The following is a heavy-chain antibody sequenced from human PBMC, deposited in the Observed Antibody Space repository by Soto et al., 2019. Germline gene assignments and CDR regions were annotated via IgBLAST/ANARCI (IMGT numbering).Heavy chain of an antibody. J-gene: IGHJ4*02. CDR3: AKDKPGTTSFDY. CDR1: GFTISSNA. D-gene: IGHD1-1*01. Sequence: EVQLLESGGGLVQPGGSLRLSCAASGFTISSNAIYWVRQAPGKELEWVSAISDRGDTTHYADSVKGRFTISRDASKNTLYLQLNALRADDTAVYYCAKDKPGTTSFDYWGQGTLVTVSS. V-gene: IGHV3-23*01. CDR2: ISDRGDTT.